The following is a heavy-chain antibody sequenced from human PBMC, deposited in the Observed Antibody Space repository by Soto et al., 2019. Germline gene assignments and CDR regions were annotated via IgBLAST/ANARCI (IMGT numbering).Heavy chain of an antibody. D-gene: IGHD2-21*02. V-gene: IGHV1-69*13. CDR3: ARVVVTATNADDAFDI. Sequence: SVKVSCKASGYTFTGYYMHWVRQAPGQGLEWMGGIIPIFGTANYAQKFQGRVTITADESTSTAYMELSSLRSEDTAVYYCARVVVTATNADDAFDIWGQGTMVTVSS. CDR1: GYTFTGYY. CDR2: IIPIFGTA. J-gene: IGHJ3*02.